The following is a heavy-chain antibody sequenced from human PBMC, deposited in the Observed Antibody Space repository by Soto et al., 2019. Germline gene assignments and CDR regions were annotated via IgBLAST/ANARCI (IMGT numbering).Heavy chain of an antibody. D-gene: IGHD2-15*01. CDR3: ARGDCVGGTCYSLAGSFYYYMDV. Sequence: VQLVESGGGLVQPGGSLRLSCAASGFTFSNYWMYWVRQAPGKGLEWVSRINSDGSVSSYADSVKGRLTISGDNVKNTLYLQMDSLRAEDTAVYYCARGDCVGGTCYSLAGSFYYYMDVWGKGTTVTVFS. CDR2: INSDGSVS. CDR1: GFTFSNYW. V-gene: IGHV3-74*02. J-gene: IGHJ6*03.